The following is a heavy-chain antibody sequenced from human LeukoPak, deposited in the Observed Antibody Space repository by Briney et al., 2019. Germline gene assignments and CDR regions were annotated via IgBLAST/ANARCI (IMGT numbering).Heavy chain of an antibody. Sequence: KPGGSLRLSCAASGLTFSSYSMNWVRQAPGKGLEWVSSISSSSSYIYYADSVKGRFTISRDNAKNSLYLQMNSLRAEDTAVYYCAREVRFLEWLPIFDPWGQGTLVTVSS. CDR3: AREVRFLEWLPIFDP. V-gene: IGHV3-21*01. D-gene: IGHD3-3*01. J-gene: IGHJ5*02. CDR1: GLTFSSYS. CDR2: ISSSSSYI.